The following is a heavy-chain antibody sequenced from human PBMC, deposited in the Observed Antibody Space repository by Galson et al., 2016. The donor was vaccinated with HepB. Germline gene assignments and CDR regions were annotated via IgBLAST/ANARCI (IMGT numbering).Heavy chain of an antibody. J-gene: IGHJ6*02. CDR3: ARDFRAVNRLKMDV. Sequence: SLRLSCAASDFTFSSFEMNWVRQAPGKGLEWVSYISSNGYTTYYADSVKGRFTISRDNAKNSLYLQINSLRAEDTAVYYCARDFRAVNRLKMDVWGQGTTVTVSS. D-gene: IGHD3-10*01. CDR1: DFTFSSFE. CDR2: ISSNGYTT. V-gene: IGHV3-48*03.